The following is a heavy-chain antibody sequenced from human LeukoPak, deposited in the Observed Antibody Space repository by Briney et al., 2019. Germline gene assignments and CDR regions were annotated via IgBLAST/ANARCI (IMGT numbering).Heavy chain of an antibody. V-gene: IGHV3-74*01. CDR1: GFTFSDTW. J-gene: IGHJ3*02. Sequence: GGSLRLSCAASGFTFSDTWMHWVRQAPGKGLVWVSRIRSDGSDTRYAESVKGRFTISRDNAKNTLYLQMNSLRAEDTAVYYCARNTGHDAFDIWGQGTMVTVSS. CDR2: IRSDGSDT. D-gene: IGHD4-17*01. CDR3: ARNTGHDAFDI.